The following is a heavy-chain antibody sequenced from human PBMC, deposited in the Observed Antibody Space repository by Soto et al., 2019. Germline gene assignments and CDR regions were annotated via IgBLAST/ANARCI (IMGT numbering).Heavy chain of an antibody. V-gene: IGHV4-30-4*01. CDR1: GGSISSGDYY. D-gene: IGHD3-22*01. J-gene: IGHJ5*01. Sequence: SETLSLTCTVSGGSISSGDYYWSWIRQPPGKGLEWIGYIYYSGSTYYNPSLKSRVTISVDTSKNQFSLKLSSVTAADTALYYCARSAKYYYDRSGYYPTHPFDSWGQGTLVTVSS. CDR3: ARSAKYYYDRSGYYPTHPFDS. CDR2: IYYSGST.